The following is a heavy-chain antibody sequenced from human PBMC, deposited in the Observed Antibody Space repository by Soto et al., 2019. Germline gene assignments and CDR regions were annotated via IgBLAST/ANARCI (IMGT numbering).Heavy chain of an antibody. CDR1: GFTFDDYA. CDR3: AKDGQRWSYDYYYGMDV. J-gene: IGHJ6*02. CDR2: ISWNSGSI. V-gene: IGHV3-9*01. D-gene: IGHD1-26*01. Sequence: PGGSLRLSCAASGFTFDDYAMHWVRQAPGKGLEWVSGISWNSGSIGYAESVKGRFTISRDNAKNPLYLQMNSLRAEDTALYYCAKDGQRWSYDYYYGMDVWGQGTTVTVSS.